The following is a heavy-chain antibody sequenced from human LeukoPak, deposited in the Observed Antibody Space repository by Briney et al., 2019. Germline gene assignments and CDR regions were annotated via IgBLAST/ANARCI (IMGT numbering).Heavy chain of an antibody. CDR3: ARGPGGSISSDFDY. D-gene: IGHD6-6*01. J-gene: IGHJ4*02. CDR2: IYTSGST. CDR1: GGSISSGSYY. V-gene: IGHV4-61*02. Sequence: PSQTLSLTCTVSGGSISSGSYYWSWIRQPAGKGLEWIGRIYTSGSTNYNPSLKSRVTISVDTSKNQFSLKLSSVTAADTAVYYCARGPGGSISSDFDYWGQGTLVTVSS.